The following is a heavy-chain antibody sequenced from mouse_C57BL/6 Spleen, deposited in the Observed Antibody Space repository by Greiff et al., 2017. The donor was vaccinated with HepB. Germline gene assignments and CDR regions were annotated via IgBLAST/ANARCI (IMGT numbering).Heavy chain of an antibody. V-gene: IGHV1-7*01. CDR2: INPSSGYT. Sequence: QVQLKESGADLAQPGASVKLSCKASGYTFTSYWMHWVKQRPGQGLEWIGYINPSSGYTKYNQKFKDKATLTADKSSSTAYMQRSSRTYDDSAVYCCAKWECYDDDDERSWFGCSGEGAPVSVS. J-gene: IGHJ3*01. CDR3: AKWECYDDDDERSWFGC. D-gene: IGHD2-4*01. CDR1: GYTFTSYW.